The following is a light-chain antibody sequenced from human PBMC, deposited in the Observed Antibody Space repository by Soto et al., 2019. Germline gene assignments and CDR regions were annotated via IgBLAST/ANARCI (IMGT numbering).Light chain of an antibody. CDR2: GAS. CDR1: KSVSSSY. Sequence: EIVLTQSPGTLSLSPGERATLSCRASKSVSSSYLAWYQQKPGQAPRLLIYGASSRATGIPDRFSGSGSGTDFTLNISRLEHEDFAVYYCQQYGSSQFTFGPGTKVDIK. J-gene: IGKJ3*01. V-gene: IGKV3-20*01. CDR3: QQYGSSQFT.